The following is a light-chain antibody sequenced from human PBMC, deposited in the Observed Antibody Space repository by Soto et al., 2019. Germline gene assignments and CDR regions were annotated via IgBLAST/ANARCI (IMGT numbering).Light chain of an antibody. CDR1: SSDVGGYNY. J-gene: IGLJ1*01. CDR2: DVS. Sequence: QSVLTQPASVSGSPGQSITISCTGTSSDVGGYNYVSWYQQHPGKAPKLMIYDVSNRPSGVSNRFSGSNSGNTASLTISGLQAEDEADYYCSSYTSSSTLFGTGTKPTVL. CDR3: SSYTSSSTL. V-gene: IGLV2-14*01.